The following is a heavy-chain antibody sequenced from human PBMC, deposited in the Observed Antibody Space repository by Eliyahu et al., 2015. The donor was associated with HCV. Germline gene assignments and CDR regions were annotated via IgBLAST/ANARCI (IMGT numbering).Heavy chain of an antibody. CDR3: AKHSLSPARVGATPGYGMDV. CDR2: ISGSGGST. D-gene: IGHD1-26*01. V-gene: IGHV3-23*01. Sequence: EVQLLESGGGLVQPGGSLRLSCAASGFTFSSYAMXWVRQAPGKGLXXVSAISGSGGSTYXADSVKGRFTISRDNSKNTLYLQMNSLRAEDTAVYYCAKHSLSPARVGATPGYGMDVWGQGTTVTVSS. CDR1: GFTFSSYA. J-gene: IGHJ6*02.